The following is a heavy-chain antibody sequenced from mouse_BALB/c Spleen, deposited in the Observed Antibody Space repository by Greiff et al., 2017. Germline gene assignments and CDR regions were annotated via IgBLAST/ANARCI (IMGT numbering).Heavy chain of an antibody. CDR3: ARSTMITPDWYFDV. CDR1: GFNIKDTY. Sequence: EVQLQQSGAELVKPGASVKLSCTASGFNIKDTYMHWVKQRPEQGLEWIGRIDPANGNTKYDPKFQGKATITADTSSNTAYLQLSSLTSEDTAVYYCARSTMITPDWYFDVWGAGTTVTVSS. D-gene: IGHD2-4*01. J-gene: IGHJ1*01. V-gene: IGHV14-3*02. CDR2: IDPANGNT.